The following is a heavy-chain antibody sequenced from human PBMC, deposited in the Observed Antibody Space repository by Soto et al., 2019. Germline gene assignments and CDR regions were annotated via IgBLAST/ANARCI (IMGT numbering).Heavy chain of an antibody. CDR3: ARVSYFDSGGFFYYFDY. D-gene: IGHD3-22*01. CDR2: MYYSGNP. CDR1: GYSISSGYY. Sequence: SETLSLTCAVSGYSISSGYYWGWIRQPPGKGLQWIGNMYYSGNPYYDPSLKSRVTISVETSKNQFSLKLRSVTAADEDVYYCARVSYFDSGGFFYYFDYWGQGTLVTVSS. V-gene: IGHV4-38-2*01. J-gene: IGHJ4*02.